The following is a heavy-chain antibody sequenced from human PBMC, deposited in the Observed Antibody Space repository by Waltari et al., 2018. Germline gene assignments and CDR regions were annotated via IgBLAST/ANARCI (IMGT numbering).Heavy chain of an antibody. CDR1: GYTFNSYA. J-gene: IGHJ5*02. CDR3: ARGPLNTLNDWFDP. V-gene: IGHV1-8*03. CDR2: MNPNSGNT. D-gene: IGHD2-2*02. Sequence: QVQLVQSGAEVKRPGASVKVSCKASGYTFNSYARNWVRQATGQGLEWMGWMNPNSGNTGYAQKFQGRVTITRNTSISTAYMELSSLRSEDTAVYYCARGPLNTLNDWFDPWGQGTLVTVSS.